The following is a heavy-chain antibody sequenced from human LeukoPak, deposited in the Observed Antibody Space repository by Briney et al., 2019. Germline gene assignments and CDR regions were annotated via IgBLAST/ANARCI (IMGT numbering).Heavy chain of an antibody. CDR3: ARGYLDWFDP. CDR2: IYYSGST. V-gene: IGHV4-59*01. Sequence: SETLSLTCTVSGGSISSYYWSWIRQPPGKGLEWIGYIYYSGSTSYNPSLKSRVTMSVDTSKNQFSLNPNSVTAADTAVYYCARGYLDWFDPWGQGTLVTVSS. D-gene: IGHD1-26*01. CDR1: GGSISSYY. J-gene: IGHJ5*02.